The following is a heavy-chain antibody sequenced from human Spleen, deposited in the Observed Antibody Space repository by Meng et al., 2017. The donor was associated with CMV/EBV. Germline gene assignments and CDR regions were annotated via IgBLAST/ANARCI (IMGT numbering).Heavy chain of an antibody. CDR1: GYTFTGYY. Sequence: SVKVSCKASGYTFTGYYMHWVRQAPGQGLEWMGGIIPMFGTPNFAQKFQGRVTIITDESTSTAYMELSSLRSEDTAMYYCARDREYCSGDSCHSQYFQHWGQGTLVTVSS. D-gene: IGHD2-15*01. CDR2: IIPMFGTP. J-gene: IGHJ1*01. V-gene: IGHV1-69*05. CDR3: ARDREYCSGDSCHSQYFQH.